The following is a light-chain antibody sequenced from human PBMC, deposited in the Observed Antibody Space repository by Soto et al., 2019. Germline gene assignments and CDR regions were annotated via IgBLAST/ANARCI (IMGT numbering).Light chain of an antibody. CDR3: AAWDDSLGAYV. Sequence: QSALTQPPSASGSPGQAVTISCTGTSRDIGGYDFVSWYQVRPGEAPQLIIYNVNGRPSGVPQRFSGSKTGTSASLAIGGLQSEDGADYYCAAWDDSLGAYVFGTGTKVTVL. CDR2: NVN. J-gene: IGLJ1*01. V-gene: IGLV2-8*01. CDR1: SRDIGGYDF.